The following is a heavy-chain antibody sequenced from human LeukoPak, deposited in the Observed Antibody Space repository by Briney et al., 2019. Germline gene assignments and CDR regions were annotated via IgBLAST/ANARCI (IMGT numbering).Heavy chain of an antibody. D-gene: IGHD3-10*01. Sequence: GGSLRLSCATSGFIFDDYGMSWVRQAPGKGLEWDSGLNWNGDNTNYADSVKGRFTISRDSAKKSLYLQMSSLRVEDTAFYYCARLAGSGSYSRWEYWGQGTLVTVSS. V-gene: IGHV3-20*04. CDR3: ARLAGSGSYSRWEY. CDR2: LNWNGDNT. J-gene: IGHJ4*02. CDR1: GFIFDDYG.